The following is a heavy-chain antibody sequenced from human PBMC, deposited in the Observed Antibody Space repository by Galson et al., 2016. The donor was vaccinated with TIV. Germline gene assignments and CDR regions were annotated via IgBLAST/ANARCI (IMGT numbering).Heavy chain of an antibody. CDR2: ITSKTYGATT. J-gene: IGHJ3*02. CDR1: GFTFGHYA. CDR3: TRTAMGSTRNAFDI. D-gene: IGHD1-1*01. Sequence: SLRLSCAASGFTFGHYAVNWLRQAPGKGLEWVDFITSKTYGATTEYAASVKGRFTIPRDDSRNIAYLQMNSLKTEDTAVYYCTRTAMGSTRNAFDIWGQGTVVTVSS. V-gene: IGHV3-49*03.